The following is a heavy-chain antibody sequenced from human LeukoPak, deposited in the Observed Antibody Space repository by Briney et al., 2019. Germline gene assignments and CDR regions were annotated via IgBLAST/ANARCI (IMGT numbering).Heavy chain of an antibody. V-gene: IGHV3-30-3*01. Sequence: PGGSLRLSCAASGFTFSSYAMHWVRQAPGKRLEWVAVISYDGSNKYYADSVKGRFTISRDNSKNTLYLQMNSLRAEDTAVYYCARGTGIAAVGRSHWGQGTLVTVS. CDR2: ISYDGSNK. D-gene: IGHD6-13*01. J-gene: IGHJ4*02. CDR3: ARGTGIAAVGRSH. CDR1: GFTFSSYA.